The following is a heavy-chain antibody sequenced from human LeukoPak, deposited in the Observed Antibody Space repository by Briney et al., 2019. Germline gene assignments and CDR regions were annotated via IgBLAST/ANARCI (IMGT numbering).Heavy chain of an antibody. D-gene: IGHD2-2*01. CDR3: AKSSYCSSTSCFEYFPQ. CDR2: FDPEDGET. CDR1: GYTLTELS. V-gene: IGHV1-24*01. J-gene: IGHJ1*01. Sequence: ASVKVSCKVSGYTLTELSMHWVRQAPGKGLEWMGGFDPEDGETIYAQKFQGRVTMTEDTSTDTAYMELSSLRSEDTAVYYCAKSSYCSSTSCFEYFPQWGQGTLVTVSS.